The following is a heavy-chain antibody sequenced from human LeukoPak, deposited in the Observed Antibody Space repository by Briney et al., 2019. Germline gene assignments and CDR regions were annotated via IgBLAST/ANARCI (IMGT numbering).Heavy chain of an antibody. CDR3: GRYYAAMFDYYFDY. Sequence: SETLSLTCTVSGGSISSYYWSWIRQPPGKGLEWIGYIYYSGSTNYNPSLKSRVTISVDTSKNQFSLKLSSVAAADTAVYYWGRYYAAMFDYYFDYWGQGALVTV. CDR1: GGSISSYY. V-gene: IGHV4-59*01. CDR2: IYYSGST. D-gene: IGHD5-18*01. J-gene: IGHJ4*02.